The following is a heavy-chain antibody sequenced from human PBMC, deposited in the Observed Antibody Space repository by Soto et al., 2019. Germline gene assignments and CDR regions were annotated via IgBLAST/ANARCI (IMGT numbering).Heavy chain of an antibody. D-gene: IGHD2-15*01. V-gene: IGHV4-59*01. CDR3: ARLGYCSGGSCYKSFDY. CDR1: GGSISSYY. J-gene: IGHJ4*02. CDR2: IYYSGST. Sequence: SETLSLTCTVSGGSISSYYWSWIRQPPGKGLEWIGYIYYSGSTNYNTSLKSRVTISVDTSKNQFSLKLSSVTAADTAVYYCARLGYCSGGSCYKSFDYWGQGTLVTVSS.